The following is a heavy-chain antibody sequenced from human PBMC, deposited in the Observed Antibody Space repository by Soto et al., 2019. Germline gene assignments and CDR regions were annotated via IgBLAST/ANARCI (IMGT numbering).Heavy chain of an antibody. J-gene: IGHJ6*02. CDR2: IIATFGTA. V-gene: IGHV1-69*12. Sequence: QVQLVQSGAEVKKPGSSVKVSCKASGGTFSSYAISWVRQAPGQGLEWMGGIIATFGTADYAQKFQGRVTITADESTSTAYMELSSLRSEDTAVYYCAKPQSIQDYYYGMDVWGQGTTVTVSS. CDR1: GGTFSSYA. D-gene: IGHD6-6*01. CDR3: AKPQSIQDYYYGMDV.